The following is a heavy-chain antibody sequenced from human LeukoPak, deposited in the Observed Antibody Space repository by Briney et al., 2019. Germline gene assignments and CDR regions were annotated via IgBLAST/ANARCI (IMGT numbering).Heavy chain of an antibody. CDR2: ISGSGTTT. D-gene: IGHD6-25*01. V-gene: IGHV3-23*01. CDR1: GFTFSDYA. Sequence: GGSLRLSCVVSGFTFSDYAITWVRQGPGEGLEWVAAISGSGTTTYSADSARGRFTISRDNSRNVLYLQTSSLRAEDTALYYCAKFFAPSGGASGWPWSIEYWGQGTLVAVSS. J-gene: IGHJ4*02. CDR3: AKFFAPSGGASGWPWSIEY.